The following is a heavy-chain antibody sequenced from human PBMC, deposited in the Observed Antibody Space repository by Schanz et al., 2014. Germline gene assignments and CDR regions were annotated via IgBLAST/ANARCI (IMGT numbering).Heavy chain of an antibody. J-gene: IGHJ6*02. D-gene: IGHD5-18*01. CDR2: IIPILGIA. V-gene: IGHV1-69*04. CDR3: ARGPSQGYSYGHNIGAYYYGMDV. Sequence: QVQLVQSGPEVKKPGSSVKVSCKASGGTFSSYSISWVRQAPGQGLEWMGRIIPILGIANYAQKFQGRVTNTADTSTSTASMELSSLRSEDTAVYYCARGPSQGYSYGHNIGAYYYGMDVWGQGTTVTVSS. CDR1: GGTFSSYS.